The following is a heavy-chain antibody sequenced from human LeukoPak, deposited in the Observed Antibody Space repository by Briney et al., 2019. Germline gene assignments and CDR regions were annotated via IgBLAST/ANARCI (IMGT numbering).Heavy chain of an antibody. V-gene: IGHV1-69*01. CDR1: GCTFSSYA. Sequence: SVKVSCKASGCTFSSYAISWVRQAPGQGLEWMGGIIPIFGTANYAQKFQGRVTITADESTSTAYMELSSLRSEDTAVYYCARDLVAGPESYFDYWGQGTLVTVSS. CDR3: ARDLVAGPESYFDY. J-gene: IGHJ4*02. D-gene: IGHD6-19*01. CDR2: IIPIFGTA.